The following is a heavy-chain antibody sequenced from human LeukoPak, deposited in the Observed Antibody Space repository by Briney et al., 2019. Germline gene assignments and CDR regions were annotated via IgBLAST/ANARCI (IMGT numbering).Heavy chain of an antibody. V-gene: IGHV4-39*01. CDR2: IYYSGST. CDR3: ARITYYDFWSGYYTLNDAFDI. D-gene: IGHD3-3*01. J-gene: IGHJ3*02. CDR1: GGSISSSSYY. Sequence: SETLSLTCTVSGGSISSSSYYWGWIRQPPGKGLEWIGSIYYSGSTYYNPSLKSRVTISVDTSKNQSSLKLSSVTAADTAVYYCARITYYDFWSGYYTLNDAFDIWGQGTMVTVSS.